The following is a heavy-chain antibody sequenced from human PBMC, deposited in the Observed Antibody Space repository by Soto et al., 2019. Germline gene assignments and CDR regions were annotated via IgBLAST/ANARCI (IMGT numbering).Heavy chain of an antibody. D-gene: IGHD6-19*01. Sequence: EVHLVESGGGLVKPGGSLRLSCAGSGFIFSNAWMNWVRQAPGKGLEWVGRIKSEPNGGTIDYAAPVKDRFTISRDDSKNTVYLQMSGLKTEDTAVYYCATGWYFDHWGQGTLVTVSS. CDR3: ATGWYFDH. V-gene: IGHV3-15*01. CDR1: GFIFSNAW. J-gene: IGHJ4*02. CDR2: IKSEPNGGTI.